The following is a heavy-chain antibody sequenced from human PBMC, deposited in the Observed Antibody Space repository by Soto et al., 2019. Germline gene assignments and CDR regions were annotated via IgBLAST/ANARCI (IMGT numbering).Heavy chain of an antibody. J-gene: IGHJ4*02. V-gene: IGHV1-69*01. D-gene: IGHD1-26*01. CDR2: IIPVSGTT. Sequence: QVQLVQSGAEVKKPGSSVKVSCKAIGGAISSYAISWVRQAPGQGLEWMGGIIPVSGTTTYGQKFQARVTITADESTTTAYMELSSLGSEDTAVYYCARGPAVDVGPTYFDYWGQGTPVTVSP. CDR1: GGAISSYA. CDR3: ARGPAVDVGPTYFDY.